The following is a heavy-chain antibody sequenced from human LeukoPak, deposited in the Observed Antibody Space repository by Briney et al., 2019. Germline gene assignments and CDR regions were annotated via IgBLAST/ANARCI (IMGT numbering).Heavy chain of an antibody. Sequence: ASVKVSCKASGYTFTSYYMHGVRQAPGQGLEWMGIINPSGGSTSYAQKFQGRVTMTRDTSPSTVYMELSSLRSEDTAVYCCATTSLSSYSHFDYWRQGTLVTVSS. V-gene: IGHV1-46*01. CDR1: GYTFTSYY. CDR2: INPSGGST. J-gene: IGHJ4*02. D-gene: IGHD2-21*01. CDR3: ATTSLSSYSHFDY.